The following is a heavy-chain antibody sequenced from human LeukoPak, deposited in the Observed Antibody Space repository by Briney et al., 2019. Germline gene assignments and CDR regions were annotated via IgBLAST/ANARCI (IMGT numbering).Heavy chain of an antibody. D-gene: IGHD2-21*02. CDR1: GGSISSSYW. CDR3: AGAYCGGDCYSGRTFDI. Sequence: PSETLSLTCAVSGGSISSSYWWSWVRQPPGKGLEWIGEVYHSGSTNYSPSLKSRVTLSVDKSKNQFSLRLSSVTAADTAVYCCAGAYCGGDCYSGRTFDIWGQGTMVTVSS. V-gene: IGHV4-4*01. CDR2: VYHSGST. J-gene: IGHJ3*02.